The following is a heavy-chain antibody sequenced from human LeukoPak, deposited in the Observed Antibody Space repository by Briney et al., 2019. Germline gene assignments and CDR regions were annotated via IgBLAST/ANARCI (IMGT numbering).Heavy chain of an antibody. Sequence: GGTLRLSCAASGFTFSIYGMSWVRQAPGKGREWVSAISGSGGSTYYADSVKGRFTISRDNSKNTLYLQMNSLRAEDTAVYYCAKGGVFNRDSSGYYYYYYYMDVWGKGTTVTISS. CDR1: GFTFSIYG. D-gene: IGHD3-22*01. CDR3: AKGGVFNRDSSGYYYYYYYMDV. J-gene: IGHJ6*03. V-gene: IGHV3-23*01. CDR2: ISGSGGST.